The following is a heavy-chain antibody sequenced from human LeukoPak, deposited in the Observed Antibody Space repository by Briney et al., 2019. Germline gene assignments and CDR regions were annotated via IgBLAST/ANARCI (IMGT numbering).Heavy chain of an antibody. J-gene: IGHJ4*02. CDR2: INPNSGGT. D-gene: IGHD3-3*01. Sequence: GASVKVSCKASGYTFTGDYMHWVRQAPGQGLEWMGWINPNSGGTNYAQKFQGRVTITRDTSISTAYMELSRLRSDDTAVYYCARELSDDFWSGYYYQYFDYWGQGTLVTVSS. V-gene: IGHV1-2*02. CDR3: ARELSDDFWSGYYYQYFDY. CDR1: GYTFTGDY.